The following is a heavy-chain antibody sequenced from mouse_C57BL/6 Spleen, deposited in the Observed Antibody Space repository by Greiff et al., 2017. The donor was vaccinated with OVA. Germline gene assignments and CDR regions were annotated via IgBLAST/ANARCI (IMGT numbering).Heavy chain of an antibody. J-gene: IGHJ2*01. CDR2: INPNNGGT. D-gene: IGHD2-4*01. CDR1: GYTFTDYN. CDR3: ARVPDYSYYFDY. Sequence: EVQLQQSGPELVKPGASVKIPCKASGYTFTDYNMDWVKQSHGKSLEWIGDINPNNGGTIYNQKFKGKATLTVDKASSTAYMELRSLTSEDTAVYYCARVPDYSYYFDYWGQGTTLTVSS. V-gene: IGHV1-18*01.